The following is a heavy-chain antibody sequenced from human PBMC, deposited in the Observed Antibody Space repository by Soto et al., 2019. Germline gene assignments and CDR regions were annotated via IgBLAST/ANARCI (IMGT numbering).Heavy chain of an antibody. V-gene: IGHV1-18*01. CDR2: ISAYNDER. CDR1: GYTFTNFG. J-gene: IGHJ5*02. CDR3: ARDYEIWGEDWFDP. Sequence: QVQLVQSGGEMKKPGASVKVSCKASGYTFTNFGISWVRQAPGQGPEWVGWISAYNDERNYAQKFRGRVIMTTDTSTSTAYMELRTLTSDDTAVYYCARDYEIWGEDWFDPWGQGTLVTVSS. D-gene: IGHD3-16*01.